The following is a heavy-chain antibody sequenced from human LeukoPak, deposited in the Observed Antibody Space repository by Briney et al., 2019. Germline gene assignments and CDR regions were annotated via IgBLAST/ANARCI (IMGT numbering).Heavy chain of an antibody. CDR2: IYNSGNT. Sequence: SETRSLTCTVSGGSISNYYRTWIRQPPGKGRESIGYIYNSGNTNYNPSLKSRVTISVDTSKNQFSLELSSVTTSDTAVYYCARALYSASWSYWGPGTLVTVSS. D-gene: IGHD6-13*01. J-gene: IGHJ4*02. CDR1: GGSISNYY. V-gene: IGHV4-59*01. CDR3: ARALYSASWSY.